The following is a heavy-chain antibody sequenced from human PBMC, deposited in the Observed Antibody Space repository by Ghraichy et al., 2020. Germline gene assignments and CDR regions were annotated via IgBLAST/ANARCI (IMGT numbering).Heavy chain of an antibody. Sequence: SETLSLTCTVSGGSISSYYWSWIRQPPGKGLEWIGYIYYSGSTNYNPSLKSRVTISVDTSKNQFSLKLTSVTPADTAVYYCARESCSSTSCYAHYFYAMDVWGQGTTVTVSS. V-gene: IGHV4-59*01. D-gene: IGHD2-2*01. CDR1: GGSISSYY. CDR3: ARESCSSTSCYAHYFYAMDV. CDR2: IYYSGST. J-gene: IGHJ6*02.